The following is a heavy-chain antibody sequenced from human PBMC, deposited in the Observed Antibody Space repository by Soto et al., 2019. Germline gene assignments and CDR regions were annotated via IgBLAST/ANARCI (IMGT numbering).Heavy chain of an antibody. CDR3: AILLGYCSGGSCP. V-gene: IGHV1-18*01. CDR1: GYTFNSYG. J-gene: IGHJ5*02. Sequence: ASVKVSCKASGYTFNSYGISWVRQAPGQGLEWMGWISAYNGNTNYAQKLQGRVTMTTDTSTSTAYTELRSLRPDDTAVYYCAILLGYCSGGSCPWGQGTLVTVSS. D-gene: IGHD2-15*01. CDR2: ISAYNGNT.